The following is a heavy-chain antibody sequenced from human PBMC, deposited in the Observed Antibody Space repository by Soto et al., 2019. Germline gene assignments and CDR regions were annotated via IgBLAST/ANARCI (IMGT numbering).Heavy chain of an antibody. D-gene: IGHD3-22*01. J-gene: IGHJ4*02. Sequence: QVQLVESGGGVVQPGRYLRLSCAASGFTFSSYGMHWVRQAPGKGLERVAGIWYDGSNKYYADSVKGRFTISGDNSKNALYLQMNSRRAENTAVYYCARVSETDDSGDYYTDWGQGTLVTFSS. CDR3: ARVSETDDSGDYYTD. CDR1: GFTFSSYG. CDR2: IWYDGSNK. V-gene: IGHV3-33*01.